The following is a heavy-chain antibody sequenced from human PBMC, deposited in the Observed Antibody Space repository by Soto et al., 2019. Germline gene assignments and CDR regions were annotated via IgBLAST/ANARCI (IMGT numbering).Heavy chain of an antibody. Sequence: WETLSLTCAVYGGSFSGYYWSWIRQPPGKGLEWIGEITHSGRANYNPSLKTRITISVDTSKTQFSLKLSSVTAADTAVYYCARGYGYFRQWGQGTLVTVSS. CDR3: ARGYGYFRQ. V-gene: IGHV4-34*01. CDR2: ITHSGRA. D-gene: IGHD4-17*01. CDR1: GGSFSGYY. J-gene: IGHJ4*02.